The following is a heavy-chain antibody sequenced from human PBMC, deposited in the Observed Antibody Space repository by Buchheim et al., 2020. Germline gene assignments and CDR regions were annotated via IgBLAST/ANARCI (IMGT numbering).Heavy chain of an antibody. V-gene: IGHV3-7*01. CDR2: IKQDGSEK. Sequence: EVQLVESGGGLVQPGGSLRLPCAASGFTFSSYWMSWVRQAPGKGLEWVANIKQDGSEKYYVDSVKGRFTISRDNAKNSLYLQMNSLRAEDTAVYYCARALSPAYSSSWYRKIRYYGMDVWGQGTT. CDR3: ARALSPAYSSSWYRKIRYYGMDV. D-gene: IGHD6-13*01. J-gene: IGHJ6*02. CDR1: GFTFSSYW.